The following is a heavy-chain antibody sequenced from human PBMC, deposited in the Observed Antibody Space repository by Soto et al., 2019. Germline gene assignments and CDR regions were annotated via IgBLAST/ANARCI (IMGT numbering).Heavy chain of an antibody. D-gene: IGHD2-2*01. CDR2: ISYSGSA. Sequence: HVQLQESGPGLVKPSQTLSLTCTVSGNSIATGAYYWSWIRQHPGKALEWIGYISYSGSAYYNPSLKGRLTISVDMSNNQFSLMLTAVTAADTAVYYCARVGSSTTPLAAFDVWCPGTMGTVSS. CDR1: GNSIATGAYY. J-gene: IGHJ3*01. CDR3: ARVGSSTTPLAAFDV. V-gene: IGHV4-31*03.